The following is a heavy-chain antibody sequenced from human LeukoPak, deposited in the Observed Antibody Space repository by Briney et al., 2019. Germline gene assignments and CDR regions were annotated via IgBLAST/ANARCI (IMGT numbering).Heavy chain of an antibody. D-gene: IGHD6-13*01. CDR2: ISSSSSYI. CDR3: ARDPEYSSSWPDY. J-gene: IGHJ4*02. CDR1: GFTFSSYS. V-gene: IGHV3-21*01. Sequence: GGSLRLSCAASGFTFSSYSMNWVRQAPGKGLSGVSSISSSSSYIYYADSVKGRFTISRDNAKNSLYLQMNSLRAEDTAVYYCARDPEYSSSWPDYWGQGTLVTVSS.